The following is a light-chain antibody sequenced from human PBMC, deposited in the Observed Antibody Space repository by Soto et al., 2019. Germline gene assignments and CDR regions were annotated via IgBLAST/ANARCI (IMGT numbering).Light chain of an antibody. V-gene: IGLV2-14*01. CDR3: ILYNTIATLQV. J-gene: IGLJ1*01. CDR1: SSDFAVYNY. Sequence: QSALTQPASVSGSPGQSITISCTGTSSDFAVYNYVSWYQLHPGKAPKLMIYGVNIRTSGVSNRFSGSKSGNTASLTISGLQAEDEADYYCILYNTIATLQVFGSATKLTV. CDR2: GVN.